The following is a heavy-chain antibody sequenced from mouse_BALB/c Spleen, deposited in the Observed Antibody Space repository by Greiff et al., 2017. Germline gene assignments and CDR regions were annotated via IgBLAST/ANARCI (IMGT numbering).Heavy chain of an antibody. Sequence: QVQLKESGPGLVAPSQSLSITCTVSGFSLTGYGVNWVRQPPGKGLEWLGMIWGDGSTDYNSALKSRLSISKDNSKSQVFLKMNSLQTDDTARYYCARGLYYGNPWFAYWGQGTLVTVSA. CDR3: ARGLYYGNPWFAY. V-gene: IGHV2-6-7*01. D-gene: IGHD2-1*01. J-gene: IGHJ3*01. CDR1: GFSLTGYG. CDR2: IWGDGST.